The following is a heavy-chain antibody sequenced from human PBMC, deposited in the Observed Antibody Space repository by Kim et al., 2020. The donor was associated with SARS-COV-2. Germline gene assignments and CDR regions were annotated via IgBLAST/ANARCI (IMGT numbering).Heavy chain of an antibody. V-gene: IGHV4-59*01. D-gene: IGHD3-3*01. J-gene: IGHJ4*02. CDR2: IYSSGST. CDR3: ARFLDGNWGDY. CDR1: RGSISNYY. Sequence: SETLSLTCTVSRGSISNYYWSWIRQPPGKGLEWIGYIYSSGSTNYNPSLTSRVTISVDTSTNQFSLKLSSVTAADTAVYYCARFLDGNWGDYWGQGTLVTVSS.